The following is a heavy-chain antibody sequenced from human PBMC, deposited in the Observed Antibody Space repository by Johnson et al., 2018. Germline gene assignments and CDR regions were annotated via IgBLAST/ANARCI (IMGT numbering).Heavy chain of an antibody. D-gene: IGHD6-19*01. CDR3: ARGDSSGWYDGYFQH. V-gene: IGHV1-8*01. CDR2: MNPNSANT. J-gene: IGHJ1*01. Sequence: QVQLQESGAEVKKXGASXKVXCKASGYTFTSYDINWVRQATGQGLEWMGWMNPNSANTGYAQKFQGRVTMTRNTSISTVYMELSSLRSEDTAVYYWARGDSSGWYDGYFQHWGQGTLVTVSS. CDR1: GYTFTSYD.